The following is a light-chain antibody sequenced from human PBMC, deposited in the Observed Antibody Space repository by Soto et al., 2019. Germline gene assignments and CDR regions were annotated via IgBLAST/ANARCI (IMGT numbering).Light chain of an antibody. CDR2: AAS. Sequence: DIQMTQSPSSLSASVGDRVIVTCRASESISRDLNWYQQKAGRAPKLLIYAASALESGVPSRFSRSGSGTDFTLTISSLQAEDFATYYCQQAYTTPLTFGGGTKVEIK. J-gene: IGKJ4*01. V-gene: IGKV1-39*01. CDR1: ESISRD. CDR3: QQAYTTPLT.